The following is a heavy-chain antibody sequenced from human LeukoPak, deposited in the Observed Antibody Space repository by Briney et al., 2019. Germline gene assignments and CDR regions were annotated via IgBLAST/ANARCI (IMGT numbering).Heavy chain of an antibody. V-gene: IGHV1-18*01. CDR1: GYTFTSYG. D-gene: IGHD1-26*01. Sequence: ASVKVSCKASGYTFTSYGISWVRQAPGQGLEWMGWISTYNGNTSYAQKLQGRVTMTTDTSTSTAYMGLRSLRSDDTAVYYCARDHTGSYYYWGQGTLVTVSS. CDR3: ARDHTGSYYY. J-gene: IGHJ4*02. CDR2: ISTYNGNT.